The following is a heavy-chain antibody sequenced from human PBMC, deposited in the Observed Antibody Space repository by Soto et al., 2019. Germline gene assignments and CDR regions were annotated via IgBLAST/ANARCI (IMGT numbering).Heavy chain of an antibody. D-gene: IGHD6-19*01. CDR3: AKARISSWLVFDY. Sequence: SETLSLTCTLSGGAINDHYWSFIRQPPGEGLEWIGYIYYNGNTNYNPSLESRVTISVDRSRNQFSLTLTSLAAADTAVYYCAKARISSWLVFDYWGQGTLVTVSS. CDR1: GGAINDHY. V-gene: IGHV4-59*11. J-gene: IGHJ4*02. CDR2: IYYNGNT.